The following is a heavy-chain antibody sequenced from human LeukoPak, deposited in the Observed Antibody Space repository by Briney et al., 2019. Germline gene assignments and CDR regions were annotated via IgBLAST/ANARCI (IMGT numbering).Heavy chain of an antibody. D-gene: IGHD3-22*01. CDR1: GGSISSSSYY. CDR2: IYYSGST. V-gene: IGHV4-39*01. CDR3: ARLRNYYDSSGYLLPCLLDY. Sequence: SETLSLTCTVSGGSISSSSYYWGWIRQPPGKGLEWIGSIYYSGSTYYNPSLKSRVTISVDTSKNQFSLKLSSVTAADTAVYYCARLRNYYDSSGYLLPCLLDYWGQGTLVTVSS. J-gene: IGHJ4*02.